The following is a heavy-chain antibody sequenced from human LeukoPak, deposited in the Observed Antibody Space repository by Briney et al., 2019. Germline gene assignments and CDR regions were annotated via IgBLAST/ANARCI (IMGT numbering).Heavy chain of an antibody. Sequence: GESLKISCKGSGYSFTSYWISWVRQMPGKGLEWMGIIYPGDSDTRYSPSFQGQVTISADKSINTAYLQWSSLKASDTAMYYCASAYSYIHFDYWGQGTLVTVSS. CDR1: GYSFTSYW. CDR3: ASAYSYIHFDY. CDR2: IYPGDSDT. D-gene: IGHD5-18*01. V-gene: IGHV5-51*01. J-gene: IGHJ4*02.